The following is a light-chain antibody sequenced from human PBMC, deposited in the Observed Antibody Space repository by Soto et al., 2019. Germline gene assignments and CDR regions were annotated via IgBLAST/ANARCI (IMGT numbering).Light chain of an antibody. CDR1: SSNIGGNS. CDR2: DDN. Sequence: QSVLTQPPSASAAPGRKVTIACAGSSSNIGGNSVSWYQQLPGTAPKLLIYDDNKRPSGIPDRFSGSKSGTSATLGITGFQTGDEADYYCGSWDSSLSAYVFGTGTKVTVL. V-gene: IGLV1-51*01. J-gene: IGLJ1*01. CDR3: GSWDSSLSAYV.